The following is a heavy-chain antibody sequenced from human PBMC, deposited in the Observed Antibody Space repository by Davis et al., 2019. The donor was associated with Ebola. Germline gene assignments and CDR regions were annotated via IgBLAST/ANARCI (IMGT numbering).Heavy chain of an antibody. D-gene: IGHD6-6*01. CDR2: ISYDGSNK. CDR3: AREGVGQLVGFDY. Sequence: PGGSLRLSCAASGFTFSSYGMHWVRQAPGKGLEWVAVISYDGSNKYYADSVKGRFTISRDNSKNTLYLQMNSLRAEDTAVYYCAREGVGQLVGFDYWGQGTLVTVSS. V-gene: IGHV3-30*03. J-gene: IGHJ4*02. CDR1: GFTFSSYG.